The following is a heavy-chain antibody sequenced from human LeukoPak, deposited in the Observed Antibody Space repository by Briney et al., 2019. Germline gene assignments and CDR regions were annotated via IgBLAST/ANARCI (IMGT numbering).Heavy chain of an antibody. CDR3: ARDSGNAFDI. CDR1: GFTFSSYS. V-gene: IGHV3-21*01. Sequence: NPGGSLRPSCAASGFTFSSYSMNWVRQAPGKGLEWVSSISSSSSYIYYADSVKGRFTISRDNAKNSLYLQMNSLRAEDTAVYYCARDSGNAFDIWGQGTMVTVSS. J-gene: IGHJ3*02. CDR2: ISSSSSYI.